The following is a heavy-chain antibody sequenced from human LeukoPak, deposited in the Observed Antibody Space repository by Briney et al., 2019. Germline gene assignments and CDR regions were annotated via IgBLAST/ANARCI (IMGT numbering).Heavy chain of an antibody. CDR1: GGSISSYY. CDR3: ALQPARRLSWFDP. J-gene: IGHJ5*02. CDR2: IYYSGST. Sequence: SETLSLTCTVSGGSISSYYWSWIRQPPGKGLEWIGYIYYSGSTNYSPSLKSRVTISGDTSKNQFSLKLSSVTAADTAVYYCALQPARRLSWFDPWGQGTLVTVSS. D-gene: IGHD2-2*01. V-gene: IGHV4-59*08.